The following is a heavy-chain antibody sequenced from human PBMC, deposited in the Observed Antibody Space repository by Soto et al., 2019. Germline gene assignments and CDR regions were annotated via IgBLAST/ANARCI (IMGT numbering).Heavy chain of an antibody. CDR2: IIPIFDSR. J-gene: IGHJ6*02. Sequence: QVQLVQSGAEVKKPGSSVKVSCKASRDTFSKYAFNWVRQAPGQGLEWMGWIIPIFDSRNYAEKFQGRVTITADESTSTAYMELRSLRFEDMAVYYCARGETYLGVWGQGTTVTVSS. CDR1: RDTFSKYA. V-gene: IGHV1-69*01. CDR3: ARGETYLGV. D-gene: IGHD3-16*01.